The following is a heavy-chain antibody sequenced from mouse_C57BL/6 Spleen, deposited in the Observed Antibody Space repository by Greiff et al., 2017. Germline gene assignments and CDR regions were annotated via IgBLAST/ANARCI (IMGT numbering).Heavy chain of an antibody. CDR3: ARKLGTYSNFWYFDV. Sequence: QVQLQQPGAELVKPGASVKLSCKASGYTFTSYWMQWVKQRPGQGLEWIGEIDPSDSYTNYNQKFKGKATLTVDTSSSTAYMQLSSLTSEDSAVYYCARKLGTYSNFWYFDVWVTGTTVTVSS. V-gene: IGHV1-50*01. CDR1: GYTFTSYW. D-gene: IGHD2-5*01. CDR2: IDPSDSYT. J-gene: IGHJ1*03.